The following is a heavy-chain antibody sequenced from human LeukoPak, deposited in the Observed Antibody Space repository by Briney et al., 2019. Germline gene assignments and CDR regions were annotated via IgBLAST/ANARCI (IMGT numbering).Heavy chain of an antibody. V-gene: IGHV3-48*03. Sequence: GGSLRLSCAASGFAFSVYEMYWVRQAPGKGLEWASYISSSGGTRYYADSVKGRFTISRDNAKNSLYLQMNSLRAEDTAVYYCATLTVASSFDYWGQGTLVTVSS. J-gene: IGHJ4*02. CDR3: ATLTVASSFDY. D-gene: IGHD6-19*01. CDR1: GFAFSVYE. CDR2: ISSSGGTR.